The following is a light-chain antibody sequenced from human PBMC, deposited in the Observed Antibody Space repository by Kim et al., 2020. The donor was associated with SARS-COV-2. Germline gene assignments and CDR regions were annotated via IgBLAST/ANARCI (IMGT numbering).Light chain of an antibody. CDR3: SSYAGSNNLDV. CDR2: EVN. CDR1: SSDVGSYNY. J-gene: IGLJ1*01. Sequence: QSALTQPPSASGSPGQSVTISCTGTSSDVGSYNYVSWYQQHPGKAPKLIIYEVNKRPSGVPDRFSGSKSGNTASLTVSGLQPEDEGEYYCSSYAGSNNLDVFGTGTKVTVL. V-gene: IGLV2-8*01.